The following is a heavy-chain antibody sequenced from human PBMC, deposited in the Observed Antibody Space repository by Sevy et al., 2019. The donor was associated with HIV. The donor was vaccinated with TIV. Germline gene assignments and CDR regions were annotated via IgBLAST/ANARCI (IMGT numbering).Heavy chain of an antibody. CDR3: ARNSTGHSFDY. CDR1: GGSMSGSHYY. D-gene: IGHD3-22*01. Sequence: SETLSLTCTVSGGSMSGSHYYWGWIRRPPGKGQEWIGSVYYSGSTHYNPSLKSRVTISVDTSKSLLSLELTSVIATDTAVYYCARNSTGHSFDYWGHGTLVTVSS. V-gene: IGHV4-39*01. J-gene: IGHJ4*01. CDR2: VYYSGST.